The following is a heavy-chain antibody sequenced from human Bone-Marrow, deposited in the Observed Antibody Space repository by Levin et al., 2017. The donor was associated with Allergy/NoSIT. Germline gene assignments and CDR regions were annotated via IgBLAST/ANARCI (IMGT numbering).Heavy chain of an antibody. J-gene: IGHJ4*02. D-gene: IGHD3-22*01. CDR2: ISAYNGKT. Sequence: PAASVKVSCKASGYTFISYGFTWVRQAPGQGLEWMGWISAYNGKTNYAQKFQDRVIMTTDESTSTGYMELRSLRADDTAVYYCARSPLVVITDYWGQGTLVTVSS. V-gene: IGHV1-18*01. CDR1: GYTFISYG. CDR3: ARSPLVVITDY.